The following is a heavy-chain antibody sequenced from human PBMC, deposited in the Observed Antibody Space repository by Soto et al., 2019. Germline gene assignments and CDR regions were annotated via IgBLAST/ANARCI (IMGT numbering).Heavy chain of an antibody. V-gene: IGHV1-69*13. D-gene: IGHD3-22*01. CDR1: GGTFSSYA. Sequence: SVKVSCKASGGTFSSYAISWVRQAPGQGLEWMGGIIPIFGTANYAQKFQGRVTITADESTSTAYMELSSLRSEGTAVYYCASPNYYDSSGLYYFDYWGQGTLVTVSS. CDR3: ASPNYYDSSGLYYFDY. CDR2: IIPIFGTA. J-gene: IGHJ4*02.